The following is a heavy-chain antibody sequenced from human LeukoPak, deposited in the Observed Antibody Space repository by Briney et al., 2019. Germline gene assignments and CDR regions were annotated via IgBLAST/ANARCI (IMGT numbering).Heavy chain of an antibody. CDR1: GGSFSGYY. D-gene: IGHD3-10*01. Sequence: PSETLSLTCAVYGGSFSGYYWSWIRQPPGKGLEWIGEINHSGSTNYNPSLKSRVTISVDTSKNQSSLKLSSVTAADTAVYYCARGLMVPGTKKLNGYNWFDPCGQGPLVTVSS. V-gene: IGHV4-34*01. J-gene: IGHJ5*02. CDR2: INHSGST. CDR3: ARGLMVPGTKKLNGYNWFDP.